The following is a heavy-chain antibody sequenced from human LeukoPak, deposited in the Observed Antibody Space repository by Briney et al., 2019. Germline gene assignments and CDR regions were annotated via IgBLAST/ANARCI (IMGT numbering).Heavy chain of an antibody. J-gene: IGHJ1*01. CDR3: ARDGYNYLYFQH. CDR2: INHSGST. D-gene: IGHD5-24*01. Sequence: SETLSLTCAVYGGSFSGYYWSWIRRPPGKGLEWIGEINHSGSTNYNPSLKSRVTISVDTSKNQFSLKLSSVTAADTAVYYCARDGYNYLYFQHWGQGTLVTVSS. CDR1: GGSFSGYY. V-gene: IGHV4-34*01.